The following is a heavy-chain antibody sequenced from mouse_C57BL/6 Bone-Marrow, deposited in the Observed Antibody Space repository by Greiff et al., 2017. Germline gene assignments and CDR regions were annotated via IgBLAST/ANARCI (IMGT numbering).Heavy chain of an antibody. Sequence: VQLQQSGAELARPGASVKLSCKASGYTFTSYGISWVKQGTGQGLEWIGEIYPRSGNTYYNEKFKGKDTLTADKSSSTAYMELRSLTSEDSAVYFCARREGDYFDVWGTGTTVTGSS. CDR1: GYTFTSYG. CDR3: ARREGDYFDV. J-gene: IGHJ1*03. CDR2: IYPRSGNT. V-gene: IGHV1-81*01. D-gene: IGHD3-3*01.